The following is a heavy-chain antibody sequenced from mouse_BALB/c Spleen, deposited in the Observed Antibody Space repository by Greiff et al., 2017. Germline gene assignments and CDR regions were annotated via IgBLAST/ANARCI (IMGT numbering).Heavy chain of an antibody. CDR1: GFSLTSYG. J-gene: IGHJ4*01. V-gene: IGHV2-6-2*01. CDR3: ARHYYGSSYAMDY. Sequence: VQLVESRPDLVAPSQSLSITCTVSGFSLTSYGVHWVRQPPGKGLEWLVVIWSDGSTTYNSALKSRLSISKDNSKSQVFLKMNSLQTDDTAMYYCARHYYGSSYAMDYWGQGTSVTVSS. CDR2: IWSDGST. D-gene: IGHD1-1*01.